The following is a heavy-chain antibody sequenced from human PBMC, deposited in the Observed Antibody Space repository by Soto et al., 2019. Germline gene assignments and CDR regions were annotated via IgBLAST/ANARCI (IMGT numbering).Heavy chain of an antibody. CDR2: IGPSDSYT. V-gene: IGHV5-10-1*01. CDR3: ARLAAAVDV. Sequence: ESLKISCKGSGYSFTSYWITWVRQMPGNGLEWMGGIGPSDSYTDYSPSFQGHVTISADESIGTAYLQWSSLKASDTAVYYCARLAAAVDVWGQGTTVTVSS. CDR1: GYSFTSYW. D-gene: IGHD6-13*01. J-gene: IGHJ6*02.